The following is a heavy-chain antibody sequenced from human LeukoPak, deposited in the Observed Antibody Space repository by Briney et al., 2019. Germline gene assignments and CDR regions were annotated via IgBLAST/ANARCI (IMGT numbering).Heavy chain of an antibody. Sequence: SGGSLRLSCAASGFIFSNYAMTWVRQAPGKGLKWVSGISDNGGSTYYADSVKGRFTISRDNSKNTLYLQMNSLRAEDTAVYYCATDLVGPTRGPFDYWGQGTLVTVSS. CDR2: ISDNGGST. J-gene: IGHJ4*02. V-gene: IGHV3-23*01. CDR1: GFIFSNYA. CDR3: ATDLVGPTRGPFDY. D-gene: IGHD1-26*01.